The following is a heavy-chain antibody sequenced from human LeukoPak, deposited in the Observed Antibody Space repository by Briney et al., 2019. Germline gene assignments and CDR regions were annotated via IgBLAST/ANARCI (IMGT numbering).Heavy chain of an antibody. CDR2: IRYDGSNK. CDR1: GFTFSTYG. J-gene: IGHJ3*02. Sequence: GGSLRLSCTASGFTFSTYGMHWVRQAPGKGLEWVAFIRYDGSNKYYADSVKGRFTISRDNSKNTLYLQMNTLRAEDTAVYYCARVSTGGGPGDAFDIWGQGTMVTVSS. D-gene: IGHD1-1*01. CDR3: ARVSTGGGPGDAFDI. V-gene: IGHV3-30*02.